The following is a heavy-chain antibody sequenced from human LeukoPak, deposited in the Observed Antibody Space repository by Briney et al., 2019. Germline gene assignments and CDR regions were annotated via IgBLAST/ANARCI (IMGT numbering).Heavy chain of an antibody. CDR3: ARRSLWTTLDY. J-gene: IGHJ4*02. Sequence: PSETLSLTCAVYGGSFSGYYWSWIRQPPGKGLEWIGEINHSGSTNYNPSLKSRVTISVDTSKNQFSLKLSSVAAADTAVYYCARRSLWTTLDYWGQGTLVTVSS. D-gene: IGHD3-10*01. CDR2: INHSGST. V-gene: IGHV4-34*01. CDR1: GGSFSGYY.